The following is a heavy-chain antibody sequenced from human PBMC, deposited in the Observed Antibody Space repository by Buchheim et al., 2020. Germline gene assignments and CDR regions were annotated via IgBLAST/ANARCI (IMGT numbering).Heavy chain of an antibody. Sequence: EVQLVESGGGLVQPGGSLRLSCGASGFTFTTYWMSWVRQAPGKGLEWVANIKQDGSEKYYVDSVKGRFTISRDNAKNALYLQMNSLRAGDTSVYYCARRRGDHTHYYFDYCGQGTL. D-gene: IGHD5-24*01. V-gene: IGHV3-7*01. CDR2: IKQDGSEK. CDR1: GFTFTTYW. CDR3: ARRRGDHTHYYFDY. J-gene: IGHJ4*02.